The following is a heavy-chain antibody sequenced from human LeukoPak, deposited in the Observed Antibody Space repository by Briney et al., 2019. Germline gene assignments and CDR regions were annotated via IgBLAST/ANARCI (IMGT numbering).Heavy chain of an antibody. Sequence: GGSLRLSCAASGFTFSSYAMSWVRQAPGEGLEWVSGISGSGGSTYYADSVKGRFTTSRDNSKNTLYLQMNSLRAEDTAVYYCAKTRSTLYYNGMDVWGQGTTVTVSS. D-gene: IGHD2-2*01. J-gene: IGHJ6*02. CDR3: AKTRSTLYYNGMDV. CDR1: GFTFSSYA. V-gene: IGHV3-23*01. CDR2: ISGSGGST.